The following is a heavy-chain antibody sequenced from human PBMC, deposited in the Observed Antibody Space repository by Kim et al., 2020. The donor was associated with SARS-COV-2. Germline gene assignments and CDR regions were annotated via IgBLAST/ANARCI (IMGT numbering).Heavy chain of an antibody. CDR3: ARDRERVLWFGEVLAYYYGMDV. J-gene: IGHJ6*02. CDR2: IWYDGSNK. Sequence: GGSLRLSCAASGFTFSSYGMHWVRQAPGKGLEWVAVIWYDGSNKYYADSVKGRFTISRDNSKNTLYLQMNSLRAEDTAVYYCARDRERVLWFGEVLAYYYGMDVWGQGTTVTVSS. D-gene: IGHD3-10*01. V-gene: IGHV3-33*01. CDR1: GFTFSSYG.